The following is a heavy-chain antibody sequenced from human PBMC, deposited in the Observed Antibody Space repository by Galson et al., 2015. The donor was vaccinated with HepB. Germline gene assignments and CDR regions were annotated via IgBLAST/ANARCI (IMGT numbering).Heavy chain of an antibody. D-gene: IGHD3-3*01. J-gene: IGHJ5*02. V-gene: IGHV3-23*01. CDR2: INGRGPTR. CDR3: VKEGSWVGGDWFDP. Sequence: SLRLSCAGSGFIFSHHAMAWIRQAPGKGLEWVPGINGRGPTRTYSDAVKGRFSISRDNSKDTVFLQMDNLGAENTAVYYCVKEGSWVGGDWFDPLGQGALVTVS. CDR1: GFIFSHHA.